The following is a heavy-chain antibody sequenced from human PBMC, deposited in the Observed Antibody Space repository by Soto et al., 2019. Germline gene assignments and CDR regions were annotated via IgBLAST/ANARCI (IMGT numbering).Heavy chain of an antibody. V-gene: IGHV4-30-2*01. CDR3: AAGGGLPRYY. D-gene: IGHD1-26*01. CDR2: IYHRGST. J-gene: IGHJ4*02. Sequence: QLQLQESGSGLVKPSQTLSLTCAVSGCSISSGGYSWIRIRQPPGQGLEWIGYIYHRGSTYYNPSRNTRVTISLERSKTLFSLKLSSVTAADTALYYCAAGGGLPRYYWGQGTLVTVSS. CDR1: GCSISSGGYS.